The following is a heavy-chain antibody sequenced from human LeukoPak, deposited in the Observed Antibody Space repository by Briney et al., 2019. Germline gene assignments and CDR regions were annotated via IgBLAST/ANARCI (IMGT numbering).Heavy chain of an antibody. J-gene: IGHJ4*02. Sequence: ASVKVSCKASGYTFTGYYMHWVRQAPGQGLEWMGRINPNSGGTNYAQKFQGRVTVTRDTSISTAYMELSRLRSDDTAVYYCARVKARQGIDYWGQGTLVTVSS. CDR3: ARVKARQGIDY. V-gene: IGHV1-2*06. CDR2: INPNSGGT. CDR1: GYTFTGYY.